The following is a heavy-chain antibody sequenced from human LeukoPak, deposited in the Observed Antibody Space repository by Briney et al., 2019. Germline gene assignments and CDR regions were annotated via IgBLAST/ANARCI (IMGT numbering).Heavy chain of an antibody. CDR2: IYYSGST. CDR3: ARIFYSSNIDY. CDR1: GFTFNTYS. Sequence: GSLRLSCAASGFTFNTYSMIWVRQAPGKGLECIGSIYYSGSTYYNPSLKSRVTISVDTSKNQFSLKLRSVTAADTAVYYCARIFYSSNIDYWGQGTLVTASS. D-gene: IGHD6-19*01. V-gene: IGHV4-59*05. J-gene: IGHJ4*02.